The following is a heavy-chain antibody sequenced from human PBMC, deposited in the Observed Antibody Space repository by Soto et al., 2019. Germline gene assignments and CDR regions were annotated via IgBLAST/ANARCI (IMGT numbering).Heavy chain of an antibody. CDR2: ISYDGRHK. CDR1: GFTFSSYA. J-gene: IGHJ4*02. CDR3: ARGNRIVAVPTAKEGDC. V-gene: IGHV3-30*04. Sequence: GGSLRLSCAASGFTFSSYAIHWVRQAPGKGLEWVAVISYDGRHKFYADSVKGRFTLSRDNSKNTVSLEMNSLRAEDTAVFYCARGNRIVAVPTAKEGDCWGPGTLVTVSS. D-gene: IGHD2-2*01.